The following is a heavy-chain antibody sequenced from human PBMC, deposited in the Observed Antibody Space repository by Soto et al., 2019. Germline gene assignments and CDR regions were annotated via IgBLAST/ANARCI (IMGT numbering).Heavy chain of an antibody. CDR2: IYPDDSES. Sequence: GESLKISCKGSGYSFDTYYIAWVRQMPGKGLEWMAIIYPDDSESTYSPSFRGQVTISVDKSIGTAFLQWRSLRASDTAIYYCARLNGYNYFGYWGQGTLVTVSS. CDR3: ARLNGYNYFGY. D-gene: IGHD5-12*01. J-gene: IGHJ4*02. V-gene: IGHV5-51*01. CDR1: GYSFDTYY.